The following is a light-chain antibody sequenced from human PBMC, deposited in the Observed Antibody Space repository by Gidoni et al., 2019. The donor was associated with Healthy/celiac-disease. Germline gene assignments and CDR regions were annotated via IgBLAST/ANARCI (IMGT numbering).Light chain of an antibody. J-gene: IGKJ1*01. V-gene: IGKV1-27*01. CDR1: QVINNY. CDR2: AAS. CDR3: QKYNSEGT. Sequence: DIPMTQSPSSLSASVGDRVTITCRASQVINNYLAWYQQKPGKVPKLLIYAASTLQSGVPARFSGSGSGTDFSLTISRLQPEDVATYYWQKYNSEGTFGQGTKVEIK.